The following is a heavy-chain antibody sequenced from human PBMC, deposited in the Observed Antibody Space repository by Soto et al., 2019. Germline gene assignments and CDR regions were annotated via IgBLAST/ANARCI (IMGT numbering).Heavy chain of an antibody. J-gene: IGHJ6*02. CDR1: GYTFTSYY. V-gene: IGHV1-46*01. CDR3: ARDQVYYYDSSGYPPYGMDV. D-gene: IGHD3-22*01. CDR2: INPSGGST. Sequence: SVKVSCKASGYTFTSYYMHWVRQAPVQGLEWMGIINPSGGSTSYAQKFQGRVTMTRDTSTSTVYMELSSLRSEDTAVYYCARDQVYYYDSSGYPPYGMDVWGQGTTVTVSS.